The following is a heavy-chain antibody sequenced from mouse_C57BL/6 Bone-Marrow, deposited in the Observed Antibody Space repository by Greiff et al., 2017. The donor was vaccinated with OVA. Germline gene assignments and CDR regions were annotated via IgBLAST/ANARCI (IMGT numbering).Heavy chain of an antibody. CDR3: APYGSSYGYYAMDY. V-gene: IGHV1-7*01. Sequence: VKLVESGAELAKPGASVKLSCKASGYTFTSYWMHWVKQRPGQGLEWIGYINPSSGYTKYNQKFKDKATLTAAKSSSTAYMQLSSLTYEDSAVYYCAPYGSSYGYYAMDYWGQGTSVTVSS. CDR1: GYTFTSYW. D-gene: IGHD1-1*01. J-gene: IGHJ4*01. CDR2: INPSSGYT.